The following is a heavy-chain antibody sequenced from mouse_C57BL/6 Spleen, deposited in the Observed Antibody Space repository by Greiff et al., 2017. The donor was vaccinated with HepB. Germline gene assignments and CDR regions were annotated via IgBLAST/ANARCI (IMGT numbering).Heavy chain of an antibody. J-gene: IGHJ3*01. CDR2: IDPENGDT. Sequence: VQLKQSGAELVRPGASVKLSCTASGFNIKDDYMHWVKQRPEQGLEWIGWIDPENGDTEYASKFQGKATITADTSSNTAYLQLSSLTSEDTAVYYCTLYSNYPAWFAYWGQGTLVTVSA. CDR1: GFNIKDDY. CDR3: TLYSNYPAWFAY. V-gene: IGHV14-4*01. D-gene: IGHD2-5*01.